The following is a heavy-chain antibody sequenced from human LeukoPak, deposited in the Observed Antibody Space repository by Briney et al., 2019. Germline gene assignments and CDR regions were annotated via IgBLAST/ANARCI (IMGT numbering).Heavy chain of an antibody. CDR1: GGSISSYY. V-gene: IGHV4-59*08. CDR3: ARRSNVVVPAAMLDYYYMDV. D-gene: IGHD2-2*01. Sequence: SETLSLTCTVSGGSISSYYWSWIRQPPGKELNWIGYIYYSGSTNYNPSLKSRVTISVDTSKNQFSLKLSSVTAADTAVYYCARRSNVVVPAAMLDYYYMDVWGKGTTVTVSS. CDR2: IYYSGST. J-gene: IGHJ6*03.